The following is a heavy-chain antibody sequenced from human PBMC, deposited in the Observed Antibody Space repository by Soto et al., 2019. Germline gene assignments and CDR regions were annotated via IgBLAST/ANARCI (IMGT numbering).Heavy chain of an antibody. CDR1: GFTFSTYG. CDR2: ILYDGSNM. CDR3: ARDLGKGGYFDY. Sequence: QVQLVESGGGVVQPVRSLRLSCAASGFTFSTYGMHWVREAPGKGLEWVALILYDGSNMYYADSVKGLFTISRDNSKNKLYLQRNSLRAEDTAVYYCARDLGKGGYFDYWGQGTLVTVSS. J-gene: IGHJ4*02. D-gene: IGHD2-15*01. V-gene: IGHV3-33*05.